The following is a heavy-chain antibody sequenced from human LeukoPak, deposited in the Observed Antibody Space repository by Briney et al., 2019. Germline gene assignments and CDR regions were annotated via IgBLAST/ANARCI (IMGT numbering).Heavy chain of an antibody. CDR3: ARHSARIAAAGTVAEPLDY. CDR1: GYSFTSYW. D-gene: IGHD6-13*01. V-gene: IGHV5-51*01. Sequence: GESLKISCKGSGYSFTSYWIGWVRQMPGKGLEWMGIIYPGDSDTRYSPSFQGQDTISADKSISTAYPQWSSLKASDTAMYYCARHSARIAAAGTVAEPLDYWGQGTLVTVSS. CDR2: IYPGDSDT. J-gene: IGHJ4*02.